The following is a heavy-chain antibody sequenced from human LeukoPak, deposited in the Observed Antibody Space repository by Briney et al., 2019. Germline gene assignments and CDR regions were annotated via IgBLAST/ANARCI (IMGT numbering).Heavy chain of an antibody. Sequence: ASVKVSCKASGGTFSSYAISWVRQAPGQGLEWRGWISAYNGNTNYAQKLQGRVTMTTDTSTSTASMELRSLRSDDTAVYYCAGSSSSDYYYYMDVWGKGTTVTVSS. J-gene: IGHJ6*03. CDR2: ISAYNGNT. CDR1: GGTFSSYA. CDR3: AGSSSSDYYYYMDV. D-gene: IGHD6-6*01. V-gene: IGHV1-18*01.